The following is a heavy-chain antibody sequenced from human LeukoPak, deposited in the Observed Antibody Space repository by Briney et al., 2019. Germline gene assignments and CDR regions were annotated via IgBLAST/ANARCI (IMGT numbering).Heavy chain of an antibody. V-gene: IGHV1-69*13. CDR2: IIPIFGTA. D-gene: IGHD2-2*01. Sequence: SVKVSCKASGGTVSSYAISWVRQAPGQGLEWMGGIIPIFGTANYAQKFQGRVTITADESTSTAYMELSSLRSEDTAVYYCARSLGQLLFVVRPRGWFDPWGQGTLVTVSS. J-gene: IGHJ5*02. CDR1: GGTVSSYA. CDR3: ARSLGQLLFVVRPRGWFDP.